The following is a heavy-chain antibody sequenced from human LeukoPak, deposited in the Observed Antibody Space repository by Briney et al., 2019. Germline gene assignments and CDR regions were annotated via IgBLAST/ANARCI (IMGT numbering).Heavy chain of an antibody. CDR1: GGSFSGYY. V-gene: IGHV4-34*01. CDR2: INHSGST. CDR3: ARGGYGDRFDY. D-gene: IGHD4-17*01. Sequence: SETLSLTRAVYGGSFSGYYWSWIRQPPGKGLEWIGEINHSGSTNYNPSLKSRVTISVDTSKNQFSLKLSSVTAADTAVYYCARGGYGDRFDYWGQGTLVTVSS. J-gene: IGHJ4*02.